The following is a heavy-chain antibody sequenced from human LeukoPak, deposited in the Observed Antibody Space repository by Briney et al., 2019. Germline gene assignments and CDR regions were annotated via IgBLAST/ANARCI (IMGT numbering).Heavy chain of an antibody. Sequence: GGSLRLSCAASGFIFSNYWLSWVRQAPGKGLEWVANIKQDGSERYYVDSVKGRFIVSRDNAKNSLYLQMNSLRAEDTAVYYCARAYDVWSGYYRDYWGQGTLVTVSS. CDR1: GFIFSNYW. CDR2: IKQDGSER. V-gene: IGHV3-7*04. CDR3: ARAYDVWSGYYRDY. J-gene: IGHJ4*02. D-gene: IGHD3-3*01.